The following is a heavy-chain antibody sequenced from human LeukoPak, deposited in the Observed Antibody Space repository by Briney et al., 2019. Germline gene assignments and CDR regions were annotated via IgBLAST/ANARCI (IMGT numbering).Heavy chain of an antibody. Sequence: GGSLRLSCAASGFTFTSYSMNWVRQAPGKGLEWVSTISGGGGSTYYADSVKGRFTISRDDSKNTLYLQVNSLRAEDTAVYYCARGGKWDVTPFDYWGQGTLVTVSS. CDR3: ARGGKWDVTPFDY. CDR1: GFTFTSYS. D-gene: IGHD1-26*01. CDR2: ISGGGGST. J-gene: IGHJ4*02. V-gene: IGHV3-23*01.